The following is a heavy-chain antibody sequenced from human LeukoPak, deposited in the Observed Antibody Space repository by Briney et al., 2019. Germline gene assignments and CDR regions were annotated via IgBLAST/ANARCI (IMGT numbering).Heavy chain of an antibody. V-gene: IGHV4-59*08. CDR3: ARRSIAAGGLYGMDV. J-gene: IGHJ6*02. CDR1: GGSISFYY. Sequence: PSETLSLTYTVSGGSISFYYWSWIRQPPGKGLEWVGYISYSGSTNYDPSLKSRVTISLDTSKNQFSLKLSSVTAADTAVYYCARRSIAAGGLYGMDVWGQGTTVTVSS. D-gene: IGHD6-13*01. CDR2: ISYSGST.